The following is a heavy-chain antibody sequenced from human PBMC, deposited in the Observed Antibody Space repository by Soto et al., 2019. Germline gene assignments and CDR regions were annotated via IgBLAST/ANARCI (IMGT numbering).Heavy chain of an antibody. CDR1: GGSISSYY. J-gene: IGHJ2*01. CDR3: ARYNNGDFAGLWYFDL. V-gene: IGHV4-59*01. D-gene: IGHD4-17*01. CDR2: IYYSGST. Sequence: PSETLSLTCTVSGGSISSYYWSWIRQPPGKGLEWIGYIYYSGSTNYNPSLKSRVTISVDTSKNQFSLKLSSVTAADTAVYYCARYNNGDFAGLWYFDLWGRGTLVTVSS.